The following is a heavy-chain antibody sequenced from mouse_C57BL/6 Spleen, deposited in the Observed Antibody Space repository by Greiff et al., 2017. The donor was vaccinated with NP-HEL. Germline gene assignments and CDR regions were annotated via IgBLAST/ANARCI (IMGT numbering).Heavy chain of an antibody. V-gene: IGHV1-52*01. CDR2: IDPSDSET. CDR1: GYTFTSYW. J-gene: IGHJ2*01. Sequence: QVQLQQSGAELVRPGSSVKLSCKASGYTFTSYWMHWVKQRPIQGLEWIGNIDPSDSETHYNQKFKDKATLTVDKSSSTAYMQLSSLTSEDSAVYYCARGGITTVVRDYFDYWGQGTTLTVSS. CDR3: ARGGITTVVRDYFDY. D-gene: IGHD1-1*01.